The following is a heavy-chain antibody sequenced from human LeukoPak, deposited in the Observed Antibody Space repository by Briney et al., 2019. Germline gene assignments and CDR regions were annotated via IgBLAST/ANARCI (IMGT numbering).Heavy chain of an antibody. V-gene: IGHV3-20*04. CDR1: GFTFSSYW. J-gene: IGHJ4*02. CDR2: INWNGGST. CDR3: ARDRRFVVVTAIPYFDY. D-gene: IGHD2-21*02. Sequence: GGSLRLSCAASGFTFSSYWMHWVRQAPGKGLEWVSGINWNGGSTGYADSVKGRFTISRDNAKNSLYLQMNSLRAEDTALYYCARDRRFVVVTAIPYFDYWGQGTLVTVSS.